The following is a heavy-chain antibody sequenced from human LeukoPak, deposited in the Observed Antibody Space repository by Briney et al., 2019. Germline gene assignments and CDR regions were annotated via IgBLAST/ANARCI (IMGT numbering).Heavy chain of an antibody. D-gene: IGHD1-1*01. CDR3: ARVQLGRPTDLYFDF. V-gene: IGHV3-21*01. J-gene: IGHJ4*02. CDR1: GFTFSTYA. CDR2: ITGGSTYI. Sequence: GGSLRLSCAASGFTFSTYAMNWVRQAPGKGLEWVSSITGGSTYIYYADSMKGRFTISRDNAKNSLYLQMSSLRPEDTAVYYCARVQLGRPTDLYFDFWGQGTLVTVSS.